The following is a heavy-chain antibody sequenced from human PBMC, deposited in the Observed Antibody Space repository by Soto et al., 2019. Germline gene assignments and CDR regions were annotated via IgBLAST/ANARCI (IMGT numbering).Heavy chain of an antibody. CDR1: GFTFSKEN. CDR2: IGGAGNLT. V-gene: IGHV3-48*01. J-gene: IGHJ4*02. CDR3: ARGLGASWCFM. D-gene: IGHD6-13*01. Sequence: EVQLVESGGGIVQPGGSLRLSCAASGFTFSKENMNWVRQAPGKGLEWLSYIGGAGNLTFYADSVKGRFTSSRDNAKDSLYLQMNSLRVEDTALYYCARGLGASWCFMWGQGTLVTVSS.